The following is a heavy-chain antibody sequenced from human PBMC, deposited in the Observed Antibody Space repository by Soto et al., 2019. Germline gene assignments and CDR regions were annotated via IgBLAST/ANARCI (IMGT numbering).Heavy chain of an antibody. CDR3: ARVDWGSFDY. CDR2: IFYSGST. CDR1: GASLCGYY. J-gene: IGHJ4*02. D-gene: IGHD3-9*01. V-gene: IGHV4-59*01. Sequence: SETLSLSCTVSGASLCGYYWAWIRQPPGKGLEWIGNIFYSGSTDYNPSLKSRVTMSLDTSRSHFSLKIRSVTTADTAVYYCARVDWGSFDYWGQGTLVTVS.